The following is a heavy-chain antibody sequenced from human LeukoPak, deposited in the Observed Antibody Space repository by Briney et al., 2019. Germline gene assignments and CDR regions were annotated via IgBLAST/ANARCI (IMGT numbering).Heavy chain of an antibody. CDR2: IYNSGST. CDR1: GDSISSNY. CDR3: ATCRDEFGDLGFTS. J-gene: IGHJ5*02. V-gene: IGHV4-59*01. D-gene: IGHD4-17*01. Sequence: PSETLSLSCTVSGDSISSNYMSWIRQPPGKGLEWIGYIYNSGSTKYNPSLKSRVTISVDTSKNLFSLKLTSVTAADTAVYYCATCRDEFGDLGFTSWGQASKLTVSS.